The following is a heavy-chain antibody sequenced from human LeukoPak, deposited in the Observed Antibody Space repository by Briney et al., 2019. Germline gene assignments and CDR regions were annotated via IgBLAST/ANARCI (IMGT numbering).Heavy chain of an antibody. Sequence: ASVKVSCKVSGYTLTELSMHWVRQAPGKGLEWMGGFDPEDGETIYAQKFQGRVTMTEDTSTDTAYMELSSLRSEDTAVYYCATDTRLAITMVWGVKFQDAFDIWGQGTMVTVSS. J-gene: IGHJ3*02. CDR1: GYTLTELS. D-gene: IGHD3-10*01. CDR3: ATDTRLAITMVWGVKFQDAFDI. V-gene: IGHV1-24*01. CDR2: FDPEDGET.